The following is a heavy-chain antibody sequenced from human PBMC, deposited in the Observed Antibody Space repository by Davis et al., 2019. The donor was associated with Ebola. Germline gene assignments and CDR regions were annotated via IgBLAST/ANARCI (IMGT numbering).Heavy chain of an antibody. V-gene: IGHV1-69*13. J-gene: IGHJ5*02. Sequence: SVKVSCKASGGTFSSYAISWVRQAPGQGLEWMGGIIPIFGTANYAQKFQGRVTITADESTSTAYMELSSLRFEDTAVYYCARDLHGYNWFDPWGQGTLVTVSS. CDR1: GGTFSSYA. D-gene: IGHD6-13*01. CDR3: ARDLHGYNWFDP. CDR2: IIPIFGTA.